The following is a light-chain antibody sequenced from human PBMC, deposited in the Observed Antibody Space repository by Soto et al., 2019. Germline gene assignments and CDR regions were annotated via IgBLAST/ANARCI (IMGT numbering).Light chain of an antibody. J-gene: IGKJ1*01. CDR3: QQYNNWPWT. Sequence: EIVMTQSPATLSLSPAERVTLSCRASQSVSSNLAWYQQKPGQAPRLLIYGASTRATGIPARFSGSGSGTEFTLTISSLKSEDFEVYYCQQYNNWPWTFGQGTKVDIK. CDR2: GAS. V-gene: IGKV3-15*01. CDR1: QSVSSN.